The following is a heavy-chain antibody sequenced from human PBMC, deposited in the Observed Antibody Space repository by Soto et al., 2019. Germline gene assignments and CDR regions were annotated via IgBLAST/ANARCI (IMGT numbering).Heavy chain of an antibody. Sequence: GASVKVSCKASGYTFTSYAMHWVRQAPGQRLERMGWINAGNGNTKYSQKFQGRVTITRDTSASTAYMELSSLRSEDTAVYYCARDPCCYYGMDVWGQGTTVTVSS. J-gene: IGHJ6*02. CDR2: INAGNGNT. V-gene: IGHV1-3*01. CDR3: ARDPCCYYGMDV. CDR1: GYTFTSYA. D-gene: IGHD2-21*01.